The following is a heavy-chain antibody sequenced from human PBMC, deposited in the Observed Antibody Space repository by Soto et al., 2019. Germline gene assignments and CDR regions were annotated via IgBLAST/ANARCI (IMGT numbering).Heavy chain of an antibody. D-gene: IGHD6-6*01. J-gene: IGHJ4*02. CDR3: ARDHSSSPQGGFDY. CDR2: IIPIFGTA. CDR1: GGTFSSYA. Sequence: QVQLVQSGPAVKKPGSSVKVSCKASGGTFSSYAIRWVRQAPGQGLEWVGGIIPIFGTATYAQKFQGRVTITADESTSTAYMELSSLRSEDTAVYYGARDHSSSPQGGFDYWGQGTLVTVSS. V-gene: IGHV1-69*01.